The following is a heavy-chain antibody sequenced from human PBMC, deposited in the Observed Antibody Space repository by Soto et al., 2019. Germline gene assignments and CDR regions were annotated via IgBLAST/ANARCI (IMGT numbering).Heavy chain of an antibody. CDR2: ISSTTNYI. Sequence: GGSLRLSCAASGFTFTRYSMNWVRQAPGKGLEWVSSISSTTNYIYYADSMKGRFTVSRDNAKNSVYLEMNSLSAEDTAVYYCAREDWSAYHQDFWGQGALVTVSS. J-gene: IGHJ4*02. V-gene: IGHV3-21*01. D-gene: IGHD3-3*01. CDR3: AREDWSAYHQDF. CDR1: GFTFTRYS.